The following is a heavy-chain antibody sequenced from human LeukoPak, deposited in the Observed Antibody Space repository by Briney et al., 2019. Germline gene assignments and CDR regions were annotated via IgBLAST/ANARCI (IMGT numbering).Heavy chain of an antibody. J-gene: IGHJ4*02. CDR1: GGSFSWGGSY. CDR3: AREGRGQQLTPIDY. D-gene: IGHD6-13*01. CDR2: IYYSGST. V-gene: IGHV4-30-2*06. Sequence: SQTLSLTCTMSGGSFSWGGSYWTWIRQSPGRGLEWIGSIYYSGSTYYNPSLKSRVTISVDTSKNQFSLKVNSVTTADTAVYYCAREGRGQQLTPIDYWGPGALVTVSS.